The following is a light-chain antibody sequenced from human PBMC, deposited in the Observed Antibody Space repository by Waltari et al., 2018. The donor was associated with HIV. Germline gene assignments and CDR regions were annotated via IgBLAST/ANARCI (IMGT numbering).Light chain of an antibody. J-gene: IGKJ2*01. CDR3: QQSYSTPRYT. Sequence: EIVLTQSPDFQSVTPGEKVTITCRASQSIGTSLHWYQQKPDQSPNLLIKFASQSVSGVPSRFSGSGSGTDFTLTISSLQPEDFATYYCQQSYSTPRYTFGQGTKLEIK. CDR2: FAS. CDR1: QSIGTS. V-gene: IGKV6-21*01.